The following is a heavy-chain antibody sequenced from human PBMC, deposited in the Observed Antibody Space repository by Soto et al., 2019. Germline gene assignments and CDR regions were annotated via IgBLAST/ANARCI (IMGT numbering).Heavy chain of an antibody. Sequence: GGSLRLSCAASGFTFSSYSMNWVRQAPGKGLEWVPYISSSSSTIYYADSVKGRFTISRDNAKNSLYLQMSSLRDEDTAVYYCARDSRVVIIEYPYYYGMDVWGQGTTVTVSS. CDR2: ISSSSSTI. V-gene: IGHV3-48*02. D-gene: IGHD3-3*01. CDR1: GFTFSSYS. CDR3: ARDSRVVIIEYPYYYGMDV. J-gene: IGHJ6*02.